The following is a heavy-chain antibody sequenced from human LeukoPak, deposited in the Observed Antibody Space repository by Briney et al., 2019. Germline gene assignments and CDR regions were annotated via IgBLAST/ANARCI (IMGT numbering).Heavy chain of an antibody. CDR3: AHGAVYQLDY. J-gene: IGHJ4*02. D-gene: IGHD2-2*01. CDR2: IIGGAGST. Sequence: QPGGSLRLSCAASGFTFSSYGMTWVRQAPGKGLEWVSGIIGGAGSTYYADSVKSRFTISGDNSKNTLFLQMNSLRAEDTAVYYCAHGAVYQLDYWGQGTLVTVSS. V-gene: IGHV3-23*01. CDR1: GFTFSSYG.